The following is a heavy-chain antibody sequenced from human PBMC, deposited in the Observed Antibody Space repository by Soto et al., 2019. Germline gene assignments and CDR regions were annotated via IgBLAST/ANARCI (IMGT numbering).Heavy chain of an antibody. Sequence: SVKVSCKASGGTFSSYAISWVRQAPGQGLEWMGGIIPIFGTANYAQKFQGRVTITADESTSTAYTELSSLRSEDTAVYYCARGTRGYDFWSGYPIRPFYYYYGMDVWGQGTTVTVSS. D-gene: IGHD3-3*01. CDR2: IIPIFGTA. CDR1: GGTFSSYA. V-gene: IGHV1-69*13. CDR3: ARGTRGYDFWSGYPIRPFYYYYGMDV. J-gene: IGHJ6*02.